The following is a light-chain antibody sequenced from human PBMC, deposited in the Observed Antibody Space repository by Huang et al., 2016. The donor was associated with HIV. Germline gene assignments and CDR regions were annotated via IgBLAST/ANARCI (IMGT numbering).Light chain of an antibody. Sequence: DIQMTQSPSTLSASVGDTVTISCRASQSVDNWLAWFQQKPGKAPKLLIYMASSLESGAPSRFSGRGSGTDFTLTISSLQPDDFATYYCQQYNHYRTFGQGTKVDIK. V-gene: IGKV1-5*03. J-gene: IGKJ1*01. CDR1: QSVDNW. CDR2: MAS. CDR3: QQYNHYRT.